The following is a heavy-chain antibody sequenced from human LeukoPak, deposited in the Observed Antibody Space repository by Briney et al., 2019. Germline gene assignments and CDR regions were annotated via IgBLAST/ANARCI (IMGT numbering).Heavy chain of an antibody. D-gene: IGHD3-16*01. Sequence: GGSLRLSCAASGFTFSDYYMSWIRQAPGKGLEWVSYISSSGSTIYYADSVKGRFTISRDNAKNSLYLQMNSLRAEDTAVYYCARDDGSEYDYVWGSYNYWGQGTLVTVSS. V-gene: IGHV3-11*01. J-gene: IGHJ4*02. CDR2: ISSSGSTI. CDR1: GFTFSDYY. CDR3: ARDDGSEYDYVWGSYNY.